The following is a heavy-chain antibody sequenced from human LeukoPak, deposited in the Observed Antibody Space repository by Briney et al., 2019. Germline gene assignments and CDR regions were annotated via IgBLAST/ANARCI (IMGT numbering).Heavy chain of an antibody. CDR3: ARDTSLERPSKLDY. CDR2: ISAYNGNT. Sequence: ASVKVSCKASGYTFTSYGIIWVRQAPGQGLEWMGWISAYNGNTNYAQKLQGRVTMTTDTSTSTAYMELRSLRSDDTAVYYCARDTSLERPSKLDYWGQGTLVTVSS. V-gene: IGHV1-18*01. CDR1: GYTFTSYG. J-gene: IGHJ4*02. D-gene: IGHD1-1*01.